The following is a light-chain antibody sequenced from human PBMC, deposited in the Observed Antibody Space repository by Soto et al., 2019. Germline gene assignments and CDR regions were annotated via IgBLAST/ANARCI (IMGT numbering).Light chain of an antibody. J-gene: IGKJ3*01. CDR3: QQRSNWAT. CDR1: QSVSNNY. CDR2: GAS. V-gene: IGKV3D-20*02. Sequence: EIVLTQSPGTLSLSPGERATLSCRASQSVSNNYLAWYQQKPGQAPRLLIYGASSRATGIPDRFSGSGSVTDFTLTISSLEPEDFAVYYCQQRSNWATFGPGTKVDI.